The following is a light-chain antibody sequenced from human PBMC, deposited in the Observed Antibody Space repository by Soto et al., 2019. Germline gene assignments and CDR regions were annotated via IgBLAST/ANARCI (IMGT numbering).Light chain of an antibody. CDR2: GAS. J-gene: IGKJ1*01. CDR3: QQYGSSPTT. Sequence: EIVLTQSPGTLSLSPGERATLSCRASQSVSSSYLAWYQQKPGQAPRLLIYGASSRATGIPDRFSGSGSGTKFTLTISRLEAEDFAVYYCQQYGSSPTTFGQGTKVEIK. CDR1: QSVSSSY. V-gene: IGKV3-20*01.